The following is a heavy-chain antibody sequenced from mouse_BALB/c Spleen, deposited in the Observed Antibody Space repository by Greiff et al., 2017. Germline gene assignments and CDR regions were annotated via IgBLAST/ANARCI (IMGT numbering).Heavy chain of an antibody. Sequence: EVNVVESGGGLVQPGGSRKLSCAASGFTFSSFGMHWVRQAPEKGLEWVAYISSGSSTIYYADTVKGRFTISRDNPKNTLFLQMTSLRSEDTAMYYCARAGDYPYAMDYWGQGTSVTVSS. CDR3: ARAGDYPYAMDY. D-gene: IGHD2-4*01. J-gene: IGHJ4*01. V-gene: IGHV5-17*02. CDR1: GFTFSSFG. CDR2: ISSGSSTI.